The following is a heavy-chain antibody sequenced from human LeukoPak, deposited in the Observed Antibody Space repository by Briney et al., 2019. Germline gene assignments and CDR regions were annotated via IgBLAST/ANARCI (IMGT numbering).Heavy chain of an antibody. J-gene: IGHJ4*02. CDR1: GFTFSNAW. V-gene: IGHV3-15*01. CDR3: TTAVYYYGSGSYYSDY. CDR2: IKSKTDGGTT. D-gene: IGHD3-10*01. Sequence: GGSLRLSCAASGFTFSNAWMSWVRQAPGKGLEWVGRIKSKTDGGTTDYAAPVKGRFTISRDDSKNTLYLQMNSLKTEDTAVYYCTTAVYYYGSGSYYSDYWGQGTLVTVSS.